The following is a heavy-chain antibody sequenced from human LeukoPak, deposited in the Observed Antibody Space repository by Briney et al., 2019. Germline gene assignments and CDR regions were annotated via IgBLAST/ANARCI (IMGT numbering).Heavy chain of an antibody. V-gene: IGHV1-46*01. Sequence: ASVKVSCKASGYTFTSYYMHWVRQAPGQGLEWMGIINPSGGSTSYAQKFQGRVTMTRDMSTSTVYMELSSLRSENMAAYYCARDLAAAGTSWFDPWGQGTLVTVSS. D-gene: IGHD6-13*01. J-gene: IGHJ5*02. CDR1: GYTFTSYY. CDR3: ARDLAAAGTSWFDP. CDR2: INPSGGST.